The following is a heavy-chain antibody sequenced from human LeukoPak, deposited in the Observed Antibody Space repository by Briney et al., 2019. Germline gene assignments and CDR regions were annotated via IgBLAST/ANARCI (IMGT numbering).Heavy chain of an antibody. V-gene: IGHV5-51*01. CDR3: ARLNDGFDI. Sequence: GESLNLSCTGSGYTFTSYWISWVRQIPGKGLEWMGIIDSGDSANKYSPPFQGQVTLSADSTISTAFRQCSSLRASDTALYSSARLNDGFDIWGQGTMVTVSS. CDR1: GYTFTSYW. J-gene: IGHJ3*02. CDR2: IDSGDSAN.